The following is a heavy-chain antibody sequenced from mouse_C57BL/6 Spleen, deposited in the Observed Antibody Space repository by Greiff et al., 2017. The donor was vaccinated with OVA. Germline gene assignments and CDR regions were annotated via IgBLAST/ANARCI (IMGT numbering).Heavy chain of an antibody. CDR2: IDPETGGT. CDR1: GYTFTDYE. D-gene: IGHD2-2*01. CDR3: TRHRSTMVTDGYFDV. V-gene: IGHV1-15*01. J-gene: IGHJ1*01. Sequence: QVQLQQSGAELVRPGASVTLSCKASGYTFTDYEMHWVKQTPVHGLEWIGAIDPETGGTAYNQKFKGKAILTADKSSSTAYMEHRSLTSEDSAVYYCTRHRSTMVTDGYFDVWGPGTTVTVSS.